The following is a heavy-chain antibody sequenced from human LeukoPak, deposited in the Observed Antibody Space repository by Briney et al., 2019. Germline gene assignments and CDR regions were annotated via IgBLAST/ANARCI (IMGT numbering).Heavy chain of an antibody. J-gene: IGHJ4*02. D-gene: IGHD6-6*01. Sequence: GGSLRLSCAASGFTFDDYAMHWVRQAPGKGLEWVSGISWNSGSIGYADSVKGRFTISGDNAKNSLYLQMNSLRAEDTALYYCAKDMGYSSSSFDYWGQGTLVTVSS. CDR2: ISWNSGSI. V-gene: IGHV3-9*01. CDR3: AKDMGYSSSSFDY. CDR1: GFTFDDYA.